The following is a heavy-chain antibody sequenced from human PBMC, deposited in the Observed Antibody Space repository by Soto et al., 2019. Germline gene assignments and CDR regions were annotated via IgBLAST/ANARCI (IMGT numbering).Heavy chain of an antibody. CDR1: GGSISSGGYS. V-gene: IGHV4-30-2*01. J-gene: IGHJ4*02. CDR3: ARVPDY. D-gene: IGHD2-2*01. CDR2: IYHXCXX. Sequence: SETLSLTFAVSGGSISSGGYSWSWIRQPPVKVLEFICYIYHXCXXXXXXSLXXXXTXSIXXSKXXXAXXXXXVTAADTAVYYCARVPDYWGQGILVTVX.